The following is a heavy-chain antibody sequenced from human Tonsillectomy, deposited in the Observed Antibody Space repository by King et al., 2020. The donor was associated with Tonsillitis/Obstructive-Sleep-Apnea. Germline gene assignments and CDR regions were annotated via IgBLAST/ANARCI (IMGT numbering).Heavy chain of an antibody. J-gene: IGHJ3*02. CDR2: ISSSGSYT. D-gene: IGHD5-18*01. V-gene: IGHV3-11*05. Sequence: VQLVESGGGLVKPGGSLRLSCAASGFTFSDYYISWIRQAPGKGLEWVSYISSSGSYTNYADSVNGRFTISRDNAKNSLYLQMNSLRAEDTAVYYCARSPRGYSYGPNDAFDIWGQGTMVTVSS. CDR3: ARSPRGYSYGPNDAFDI. CDR1: GFTFSDYY.